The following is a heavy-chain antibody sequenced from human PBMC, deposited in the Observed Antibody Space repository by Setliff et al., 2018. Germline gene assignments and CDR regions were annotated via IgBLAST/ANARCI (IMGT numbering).Heavy chain of an antibody. J-gene: IGHJ2*01. CDR2: INHGGSS. V-gene: IGHV4-34*01. Sequence: SETLSLTCVVYGGPFSGYTWNWIRQPPGKGLEWIGAINHGGSSTYSPSLKTRVTISVDTSKSQLSLRLASVTAADTAEYYCVRSSPRGSTAGYWYFDFWGRGTLVTVPQ. CDR1: GGPFSGYT. CDR3: VRSSPRGSTAGYWYFDF. D-gene: IGHD6-13*01.